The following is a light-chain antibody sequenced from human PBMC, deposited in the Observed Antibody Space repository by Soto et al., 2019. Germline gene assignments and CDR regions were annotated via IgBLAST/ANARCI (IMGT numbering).Light chain of an antibody. CDR1: SSDAVSNNL. CDR3: CSYAGSSTFA. CDR2: EVT. Sequence: QSALTQPASVSGTPGQSITISCTGTSSDAVSNNLVSWYQQHPGKAPKLIIYEVTKRPSGISNRFSGSTSGNTASLTISGLQAEDEADYYCCSYAGSSTFAFGGGTKLTVL. J-gene: IGLJ2*01. V-gene: IGLV2-23*02.